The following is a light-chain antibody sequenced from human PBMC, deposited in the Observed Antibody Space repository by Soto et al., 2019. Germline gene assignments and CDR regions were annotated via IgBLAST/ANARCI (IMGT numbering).Light chain of an antibody. J-gene: IGKJ1*01. Sequence: DLQMTQSPSSLSASVGDRVTITCRTSQTITNYLNWYQQKPGKAPKLLIYAGSSLQSGVPSRFSGSGSGTDFTLTISSLQPEDFATYYCQQSSSTPWTFGQGTKVEIK. CDR2: AGS. CDR1: QTITNY. V-gene: IGKV1-39*01. CDR3: QQSSSTPWT.